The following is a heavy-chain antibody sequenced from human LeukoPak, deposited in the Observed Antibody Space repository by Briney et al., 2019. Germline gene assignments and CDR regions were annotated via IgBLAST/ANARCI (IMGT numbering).Heavy chain of an antibody. CDR1: GGTFSSYG. J-gene: IGHJ6*02. Sequence: SVKVSCKASGGTFSSYGISWVRQAPGQGLEWMGGIIPIFGTANYAQKFQGRVTITADESTSTAYMELSSLRSEDTAVYYCARLDEYSSSSRYYGMDVWGQGTTVTVSS. D-gene: IGHD6-6*01. CDR3: ARLDEYSSSSRYYGMDV. V-gene: IGHV1-69*13. CDR2: IIPIFGTA.